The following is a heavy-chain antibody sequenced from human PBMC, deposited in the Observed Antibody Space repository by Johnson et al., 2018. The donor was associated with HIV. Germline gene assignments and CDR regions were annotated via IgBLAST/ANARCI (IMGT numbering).Heavy chain of an antibody. D-gene: IGHD3-22*01. Sequence: VQLVECGGGLVQPGGSLRLSCAASGFTFSSYWMSWVRQAPGKGLEWVANIKQDGSEKYYADSVKGRFTISRDNSKNTLYLQMNSLRAEDTAVYYCASGYYDSSGYYPDAFDIWGQGTMVTVSS. CDR3: ASGYYDSSGYYPDAFDI. CDR2: IKQDGSEK. J-gene: IGHJ3*02. CDR1: GFTFSSYW. V-gene: IGHV3-7*01.